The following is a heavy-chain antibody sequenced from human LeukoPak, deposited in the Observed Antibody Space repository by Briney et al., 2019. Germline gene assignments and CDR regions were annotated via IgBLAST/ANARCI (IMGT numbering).Heavy chain of an antibody. V-gene: IGHV3-23*03. D-gene: IGHD3-10*01. CDR1: GFTFSSYA. Sequence: PGGTLRLSCAASGFTFSSYAMSWVRQAPGKGLEWVSIIYSGGSGGSTYYADSVKGRFTISRDNSKNTLYLQMNSLRVEDTAVYYCAREVRGVTHNWFDPWGQGTLVTVSS. J-gene: IGHJ5*02. CDR3: AREVRGVTHNWFDP. CDR2: IYSGGSGGST.